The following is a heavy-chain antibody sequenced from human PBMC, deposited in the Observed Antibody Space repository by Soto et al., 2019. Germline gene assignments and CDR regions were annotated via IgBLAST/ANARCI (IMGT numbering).Heavy chain of an antibody. Sequence: GASVKVSCKASGGTFSSYAISWVRQAPGQGLEWMGGIIPIFGTANYAQKFQGRVTITADESTSTAYMELSSLRSEDTAVYYCALNGLRGYCSSTSCYPGDYYYGMDVWGQGTTVTVSS. CDR2: IIPIFGTA. CDR1: GGTFSSYA. J-gene: IGHJ6*02. D-gene: IGHD2-2*01. CDR3: ALNGLRGYCSSTSCYPGDYYYGMDV. V-gene: IGHV1-69*13.